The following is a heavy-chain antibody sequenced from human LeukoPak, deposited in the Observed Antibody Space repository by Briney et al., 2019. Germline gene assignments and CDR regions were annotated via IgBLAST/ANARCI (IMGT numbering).Heavy chain of an antibody. CDR1: GCSISSGYY. CDR3: ASSVTDAKIFDY. J-gene: IGHJ4*02. Sequence: PSETLSLTCAVSGCSISSGYYWGWIRQPPGKGLEWIGSIYHSGSTYYNPSLKSRVTISVDTSKNQFSLKLSSVTAADTAVYYCASSVTDAKIFDYWGQGTLVTVSS. CDR2: IYHSGST. V-gene: IGHV4-38-2*01. D-gene: IGHD2-21*02.